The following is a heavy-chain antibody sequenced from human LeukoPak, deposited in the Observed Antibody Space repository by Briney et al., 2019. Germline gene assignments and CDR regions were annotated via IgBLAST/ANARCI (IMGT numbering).Heavy chain of an antibody. CDR2: ISYDGSNE. V-gene: IGHV3-30*03. J-gene: IGHJ2*01. CDR1: GFTFTKYW. D-gene: IGHD5-24*01. CDR3: ARDPQRWQQLPHYWYFDL. Sequence: GDSLRLSCAASGFTFTKYWMIWVRQAPGKGLEWVAVISYDGSNEFYADSVKGRFTMSRDNSKNTLYLHMNSLSSDDTAVYYCARDPQRWQQLPHYWYFDLCGRGTLVIVSS.